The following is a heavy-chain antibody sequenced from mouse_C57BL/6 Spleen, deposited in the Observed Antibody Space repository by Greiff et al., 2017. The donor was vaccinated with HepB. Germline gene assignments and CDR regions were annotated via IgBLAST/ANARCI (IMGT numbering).Heavy chain of an antibody. CDR3: TSMIVTTLYYYAMDY. J-gene: IGHJ4*01. CDR2: IYPGNSDT. V-gene: IGHV1-5*01. Sequence: VQLQQSGTVLARPGASVKMSCKTSGYTFTSYWMHWVKQRPGQGLEWIGAIYPGNSDTSYNQKFKGKAKLTAVTSASTAYMELSSLTNEDSAVYYCTSMIVTTLYYYAMDYWGQGTSVTVSS. CDR1: GYTFTSYW. D-gene: IGHD2-3*01.